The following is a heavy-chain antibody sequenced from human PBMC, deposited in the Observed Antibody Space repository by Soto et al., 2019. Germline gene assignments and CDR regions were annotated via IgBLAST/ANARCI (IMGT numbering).Heavy chain of an antibody. V-gene: IGHV4-59*08. J-gene: IGHJ6*03. D-gene: IGHD6-6*01. CDR1: GGSISSYY. Sequence: SETLSLTCTVSGGSISSYYWSWIRQPPGKGLEWIGYIYYSGSTNYNPSLKSRVTISVDTSKNQFSLKLSSVTAADTAVYYCARLMGSSIGYSYYYYMDVWGKGTTVTVSS. CDR2: IYYSGST. CDR3: ARLMGSSIGYSYYYYMDV.